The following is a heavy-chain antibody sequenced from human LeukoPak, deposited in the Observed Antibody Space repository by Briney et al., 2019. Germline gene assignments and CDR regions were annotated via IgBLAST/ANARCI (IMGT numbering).Heavy chain of an antibody. V-gene: IGHV1-24*01. CDR2: FDPEDGET. D-gene: IGHD6-13*01. CDR1: GYTLTELS. CDR3: ARGEFEGSSWRS. Sequence: ASVKVSCKVSGYTLTELSMHWVRQAPGKGLERMGGFDPEDGETIYAQKFQGRVTMTRNTSISTAYMELSSLRSEDTAVYYCARGEFEGSSWRSWGQGTLVTVSS. J-gene: IGHJ4*02.